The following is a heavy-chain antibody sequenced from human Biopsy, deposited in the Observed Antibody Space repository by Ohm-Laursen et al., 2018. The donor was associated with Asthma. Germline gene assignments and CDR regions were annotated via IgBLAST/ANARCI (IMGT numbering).Heavy chain of an antibody. CDR2: ISFDGSNK. D-gene: IGHD4-11*01. Sequence: RPLRLSCAASGFTFSNYGMHWVRQAPGKGLEWVAVISFDGSNKDYADSVKGRFTISRDNSKNTLYLQMISLRTDDTAVYYCAKRRGYSDFNDFDYWGHGTLVTVSS. V-gene: IGHV3-30*18. J-gene: IGHJ4*01. CDR1: GFTFSNYG. CDR3: AKRRGYSDFNDFDY.